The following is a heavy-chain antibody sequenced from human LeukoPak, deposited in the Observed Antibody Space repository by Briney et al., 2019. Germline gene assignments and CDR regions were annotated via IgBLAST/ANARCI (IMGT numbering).Heavy chain of an antibody. CDR3: ARDYYDSSGYYSHFDY. Sequence: SETLSLTCAVSGGSISSSNWWSWVRQPPGKGLEWIGEIYHSGSTNYNPSLKSRVTISVDKSKNQFSLKLSSVTAADTAVYYCARDYYDSSGYYSHFDYWGQGTLVTVSS. J-gene: IGHJ4*02. V-gene: IGHV4-4*02. CDR2: IYHSGST. D-gene: IGHD3-22*01. CDR1: GGSISSSNW.